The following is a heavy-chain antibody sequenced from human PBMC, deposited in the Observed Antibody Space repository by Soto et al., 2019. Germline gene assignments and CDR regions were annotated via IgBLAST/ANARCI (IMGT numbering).Heavy chain of an antibody. CDR3: ATGEQWEAPHYSAH. CDR2: ISKTTNTI. CDR1: GFTFSNYG. Sequence: EVQLVESGGGLVQPGGSLRLSCAASGFTFSNYGMHWIRQAPGKGLEWISYISKTTNTIYYADSVEGRFTISRDSATNSLFLQMHSLRDEDTAVYYCATGEQWEAPHYSAHWGQGTLVTVSS. D-gene: IGHD1-26*01. V-gene: IGHV3-48*02. J-gene: IGHJ4*02.